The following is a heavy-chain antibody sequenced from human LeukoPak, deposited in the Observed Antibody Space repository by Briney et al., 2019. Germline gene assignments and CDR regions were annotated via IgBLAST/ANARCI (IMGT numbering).Heavy chain of an antibody. CDR2: ISYDGSNK. CDR1: GFTFSSYG. Sequence: PGRSLRLSCAASGFTFSSYGMHWVRQAPGKGLEWVAVISYDGSNKYYADSVKGRFTISRDNSKNTLYLQMNSLRAEDTAVYYCAKERRQQLVVHWFVPWGQGTLVTVSS. J-gene: IGHJ5*02. CDR3: AKERRQQLVVHWFVP. V-gene: IGHV3-30*18. D-gene: IGHD6-13*01.